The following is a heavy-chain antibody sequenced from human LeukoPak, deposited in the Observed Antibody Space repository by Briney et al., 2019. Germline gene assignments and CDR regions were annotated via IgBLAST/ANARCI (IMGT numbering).Heavy chain of an antibody. V-gene: IGHV3-23*01. CDR1: GFTFSTYW. Sequence: GGSLRLSCAASGFTFSTYWLAWVRQAPGKGLEWVSAISGSGGSTYYADSVKGRFTISRDNSKNTLYLQMNSLRAEDTAVYYCARRNIAAAALDYWGQGTLVTVSS. CDR3: ARRNIAAAALDY. CDR2: ISGSGGST. D-gene: IGHD6-13*01. J-gene: IGHJ4*02.